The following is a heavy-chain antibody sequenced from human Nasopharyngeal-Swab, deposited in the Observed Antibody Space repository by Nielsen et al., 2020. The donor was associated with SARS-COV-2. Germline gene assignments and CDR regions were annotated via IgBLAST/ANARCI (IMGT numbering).Heavy chain of an antibody. V-gene: IGHV4-61*01. D-gene: IGHD2-15*01. CDR3: ARGKGWYCRGESCPNWFDP. Sequence: SETLSLTCTVSGGSISSGTYYWSWIRQHPGKRLDWIGYFYYSGSTDYNPSLKSRVTISIDTSKVQFSLRLSSVTAADTAVYYCARGKGWYCRGESCPNWFDPWGQGTLVTVSS. J-gene: IGHJ5*02. CDR2: FYYSGST. CDR1: GGSISSGTYY.